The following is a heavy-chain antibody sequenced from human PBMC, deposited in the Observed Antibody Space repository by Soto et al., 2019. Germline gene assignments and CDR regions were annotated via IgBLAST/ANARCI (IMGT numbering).Heavy chain of an antibody. CDR2: ISSGGTTI. CDR3: ARGCSSASCYYY. Sequence: GGSLRLSCATSGFTFSHYEMNWVRQAPGKGLEWVSYISSGGTTINYAGSVKGRFTVSRDNAKNSLYLQMNSLRAEDTAVYYCARGCSSASCYYYWGQGTLVTV. CDR1: GFTFSHYE. J-gene: IGHJ4*02. V-gene: IGHV3-48*03. D-gene: IGHD2-2*01.